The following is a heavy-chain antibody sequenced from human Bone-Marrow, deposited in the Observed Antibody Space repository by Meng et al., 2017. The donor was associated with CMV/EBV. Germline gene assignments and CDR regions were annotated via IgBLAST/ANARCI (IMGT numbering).Heavy chain of an antibody. CDR2: ISSSSSYI. CDR1: GFTVSSNY. J-gene: IGHJ6*02. Sequence: GESLKISCAASGFTVSSNYMSWVRQAPGKGLEWVSSISSSSSYIYYADSVKGRFTISRDNAKNSLYLQMNSLRPEDTAVYYCASLSSTRVYYYYGVDVWGQGTTVTVSS. V-gene: IGHV3-21*01. CDR3: ASLSSTRVYYYYGVDV. D-gene: IGHD2-2*01.